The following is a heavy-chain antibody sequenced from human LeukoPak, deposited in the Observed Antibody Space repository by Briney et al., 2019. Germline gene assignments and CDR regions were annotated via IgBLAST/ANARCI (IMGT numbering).Heavy chain of an antibody. Sequence: GGSLRLSCAASGFTFSSYSMNWVRQAPGKGLEWVSSISSSSSYKYYADSVKGRFTISRDNAKNSLYLQMNSLRAEDTAVYYCARENSGSYLNWFDPWGQGTLVTVSS. CDR1: GFTFSSYS. CDR2: ISSSSSYK. J-gene: IGHJ5*02. CDR3: ARENSGSYLNWFDP. D-gene: IGHD1-26*01. V-gene: IGHV3-21*01.